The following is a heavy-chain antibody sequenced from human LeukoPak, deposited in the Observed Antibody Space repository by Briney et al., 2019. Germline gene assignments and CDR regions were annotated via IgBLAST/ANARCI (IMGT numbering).Heavy chain of an antibody. V-gene: IGHV4-39*07. CDR1: GGSIRSSSCY. CDR3: ARSPTTRRTYYDILTGKKTYYFDY. D-gene: IGHD3-9*01. CDR2: IYYSGTT. Sequence: PSETLSLTCTVSGGSIRSSSCYWGWIRQPPGKGLEWIGNIYYSGTTYYNPSLKSRVTISVDTSKNQFSLKLSSVTAADTAVYYCARSPTTRRTYYDILTGKKTYYFDYWGQGTLVTVSS. J-gene: IGHJ4*02.